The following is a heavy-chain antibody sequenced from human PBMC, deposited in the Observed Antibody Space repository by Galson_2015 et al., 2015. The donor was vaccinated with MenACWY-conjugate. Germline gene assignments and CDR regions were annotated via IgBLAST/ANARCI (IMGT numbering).Heavy chain of an antibody. CDR2: IHDSGTT. V-gene: IGHV4-61*08. Sequence: ETLSLTCTVSGGSASSSGYYWPWIRLPPGKGLEWMGLIHDSGTTKYNPSLKGRVTISLDTSKNQVSLKLSSVTAADKAVYYCAREFSYWGQGTLVTVSS. D-gene: IGHD2/OR15-2a*01. CDR1: GGSASSSGYY. J-gene: IGHJ4*02. CDR3: AREFSY.